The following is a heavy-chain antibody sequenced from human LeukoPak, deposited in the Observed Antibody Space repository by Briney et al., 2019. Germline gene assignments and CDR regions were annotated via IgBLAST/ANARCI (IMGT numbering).Heavy chain of an antibody. V-gene: IGHV4-59*08. J-gene: IGHJ4*02. CDR1: GGSISSYY. D-gene: IGHD6-13*01. CDR3: ARRRSPYSSSWYGYFDY. CDR2: IYYSGST. Sequence: PSETLSLTCTVSGGSISSYYWSWIRQPPGKGLEWIGYIYYSGSTNYNPSLKSRVTISVDTSKNQFSLKLSSVTAADTAVYYCARRRSPYSSSWYGYFDYWGQGTLVTVSS.